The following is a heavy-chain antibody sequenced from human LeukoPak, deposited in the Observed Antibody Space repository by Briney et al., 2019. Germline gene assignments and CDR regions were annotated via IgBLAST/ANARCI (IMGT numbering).Heavy chain of an antibody. CDR1: GFTFSSYG. CDR2: IRYDGSNK. Sequence: GGSLRLSCAASGFTFSSYGMHWVRQAPGKGLEWVAFIRYDGSNKYYADSVKGRFTISRDNSKNTLYLQMNSLRAEDTAVYYCAKDGESSGYSSGWYRRYYYYMDVWGKGTTVTISS. J-gene: IGHJ6*03. D-gene: IGHD6-19*01. V-gene: IGHV3-30*02. CDR3: AKDGESSGYSSGWYRRYYYYMDV.